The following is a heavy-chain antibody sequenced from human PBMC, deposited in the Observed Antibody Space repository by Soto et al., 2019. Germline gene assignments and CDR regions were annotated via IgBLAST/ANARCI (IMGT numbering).Heavy chain of an antibody. D-gene: IGHD3-22*01. V-gene: IGHV3-30-3*01. Sequence: GGSLRLSCAASGFTFSSYAMHWVRQAPGKGLEWVAVISYDGSNKYYADSVKGRFTISRDNSKNTLYLQMNSLRAEDTAVYYCAREATYYYDSSGYYPLDYWGQGTLVTVSS. CDR1: GFTFSSYA. CDR3: AREATYYYDSSGYYPLDY. CDR2: ISYDGSNK. J-gene: IGHJ4*02.